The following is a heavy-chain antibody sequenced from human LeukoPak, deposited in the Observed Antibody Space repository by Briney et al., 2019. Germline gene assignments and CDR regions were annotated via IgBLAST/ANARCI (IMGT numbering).Heavy chain of an antibody. CDR1: GGSLTTHY. Sequence: SETLSLTCTVSGGSLTTHYWAWIRQPPGKGLEWIGFVSKTGNTNYNPSLKSRVTISADTSKSTFSLRLSSLTAADAAVYFCARRGAPSKFYYFDSWGQGTLVTVSS. J-gene: IGHJ4*02. CDR2: VSKTGNT. V-gene: IGHV4-59*08. D-gene: IGHD1-26*01. CDR3: ARRGAPSKFYYFDS.